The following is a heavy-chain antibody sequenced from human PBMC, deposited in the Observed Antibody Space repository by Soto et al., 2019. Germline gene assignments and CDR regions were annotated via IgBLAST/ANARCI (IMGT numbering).Heavy chain of an antibody. V-gene: IGHV1-18*01. CDR2: ISAYNGNT. D-gene: IGHD3-10*01. Sequence: ASVKVSCKASGYTFTSYGISWVRQAPGQGLEWMGWISAYNGNTNYAQKLQGRVTMTTDTSTSTAYMELRSLRSDDTAVYYCARDRTSLLWFGELSYHYYGMDVWGQGTTVTVSS. J-gene: IGHJ6*02. CDR1: GYTFTSYG. CDR3: ARDRTSLLWFGELSYHYYGMDV.